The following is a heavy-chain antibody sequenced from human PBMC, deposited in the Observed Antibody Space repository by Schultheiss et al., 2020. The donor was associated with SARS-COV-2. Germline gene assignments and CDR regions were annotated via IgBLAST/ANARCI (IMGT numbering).Heavy chain of an antibody. CDR3: AREKRYCSGGSCSDYYYYYGMDV. J-gene: IGHJ6*02. CDR1: GGTFSSYA. D-gene: IGHD2-15*01. V-gene: IGHV1-69*06. Sequence: SVKVSCKASGGTFSSYAISWVRQAPGQGLEWMGGIIPIFGKANYAQKFQGRVTITADKSTSTAYMELSSLRSEDTAVYYCAREKRYCSGGSCSDYYYYYGMDVWGQGTTVTVSS. CDR2: IIPIFGKA.